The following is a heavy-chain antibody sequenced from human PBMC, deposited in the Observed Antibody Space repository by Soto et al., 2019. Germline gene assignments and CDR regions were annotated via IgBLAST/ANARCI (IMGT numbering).Heavy chain of an antibody. CDR1: GYTFTTYS. CDR3: ARQKGINNYYGMDV. V-gene: IGHV1-18*04. J-gene: IGHJ6*02. CDR2: ISGNNGNT. D-gene: IGHD3-10*01. Sequence: ASVKVSCKASGYTFTTYSISWVRQAPGQGLEWMGWISGNNGNTNYAQKVQGRVTMTTGTSASTAYMEVRSLRSDDTAVYFCARQKGINNYYGMDVWGQGTTVTVSS.